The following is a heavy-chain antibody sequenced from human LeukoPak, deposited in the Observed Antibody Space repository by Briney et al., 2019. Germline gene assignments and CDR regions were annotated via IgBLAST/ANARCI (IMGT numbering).Heavy chain of an antibody. D-gene: IGHD1-26*01. CDR1: GGSISSYY. CDR2: IYYSGST. CDR3: ARVVGATKTFGY. J-gene: IGHJ4*02. Sequence: SETLSLTCTVSGGSISSYYWSWIRQPPGKGLEWIGYIYYSGSTNYNPSLKSRVTISVDTSKNQFSLKLSSVTAADTAVYYCARVVGATKTFGYWGQGTLVTVSS. V-gene: IGHV4-59*01.